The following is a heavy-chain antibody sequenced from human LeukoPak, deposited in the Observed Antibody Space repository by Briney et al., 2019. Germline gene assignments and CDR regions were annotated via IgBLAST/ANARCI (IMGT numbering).Heavy chain of an antibody. CDR1: GGTFSIYD. Sequence: SVNVSRKASGGTFSIYDISWVRQPPGQGLEWVGGIIPIFGTANYAQKFQGRVTITADESTSTAYMELSSLRSEDTAVYYCARGSGDYYYYYGMDVWGQGTTVTVSS. CDR3: ARGSGDYYYYYGMDV. J-gene: IGHJ6*02. CDR2: IIPIFGTA. V-gene: IGHV1-69*13.